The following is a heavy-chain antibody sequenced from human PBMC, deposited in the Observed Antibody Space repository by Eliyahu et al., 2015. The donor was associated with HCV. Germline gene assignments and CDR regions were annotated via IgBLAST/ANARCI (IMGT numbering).Heavy chain of an antibody. Sequence: QVQLQESGPGLVKPSETLSXTCTXXGGSISXYSWSXIRQTPGKGXEWVGYTHYSGSPNYNPSLKSRVTISVDTSKNQFSLKLSSVTAADTAMYYCASGGGGIAVTGTGGWFDPWGQGTLVTVSS. D-gene: IGHD6-19*01. V-gene: IGHV4-59*01. J-gene: IGHJ5*02. CDR3: ASGGGGIAVTGTGGWFDP. CDR1: GGSISXYS. CDR2: THYSGSP.